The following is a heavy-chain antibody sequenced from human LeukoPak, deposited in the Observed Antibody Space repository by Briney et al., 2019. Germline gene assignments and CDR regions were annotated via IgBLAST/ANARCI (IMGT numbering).Heavy chain of an antibody. CDR3: ARDRTINDFWSGYYSDS. CDR1: GGSIMSNY. V-gene: IGHV4-4*07. CDR2: IYSNGGT. D-gene: IGHD3-3*01. Sequence: SETLSLTCTVSGGSIMSNYWSWIRQPAGSGLEWIGLIYSNGGTNYNPSLKSRVTMSIDTSENQFSLKLTSVTAADTAVYFCARDRTINDFWSGYYSDSWGQGTLVTVSS. J-gene: IGHJ4*02.